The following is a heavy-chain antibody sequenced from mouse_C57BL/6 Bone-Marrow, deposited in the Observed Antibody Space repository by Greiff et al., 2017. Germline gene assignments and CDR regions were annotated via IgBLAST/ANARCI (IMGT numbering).Heavy chain of an antibody. Sequence: EVNLVESGGDLVKPGGSLKLSCAASGFTFSSYGMSWVRQTPDKRLEWVATISSGGSYTYYPDSVKGRFTISRDNAKNTLYLQMSSLKSEDTAMYYCARHDSSGSSDYWGQGTTLTVSS. CDR3: ARHDSSGSSDY. CDR2: ISSGGSYT. V-gene: IGHV5-6*01. D-gene: IGHD3-2*02. CDR1: GFTFSSYG. J-gene: IGHJ2*01.